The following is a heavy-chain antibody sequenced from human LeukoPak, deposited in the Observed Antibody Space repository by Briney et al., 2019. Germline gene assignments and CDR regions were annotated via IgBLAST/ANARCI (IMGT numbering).Heavy chain of an antibody. V-gene: IGHV4-39*01. CDR1: GGSISSSSYY. Sequence: SETLSLTCTVSGGSISSSSYYWGWIRQPPGKGLEWIGSIYYSGSTYYNPSLKSRVTISVDTSKNQFSLKLSSVTAADTAVYYCARRPYSSSSGAFDIWGQGTMVTVSS. CDR3: ARRPYSSSSGAFDI. J-gene: IGHJ3*02. D-gene: IGHD6-6*01. CDR2: IYYSGST.